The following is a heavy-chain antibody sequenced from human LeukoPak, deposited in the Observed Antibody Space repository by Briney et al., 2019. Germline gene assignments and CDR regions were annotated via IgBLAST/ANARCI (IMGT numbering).Heavy chain of an antibody. CDR1: GFTFGDYA. D-gene: IGHD3-9*01. V-gene: IGHV3-49*04. J-gene: IGHJ4*02. Sequence: GGSLRLSCTASGFTFGDYAMSWVRQAPGKGLVWVGFIRSKAYGGTTEYAASVKGRFTISRDDSKSIAYLQMNSLKTEDTAVYYCTRVYYDILTGTHPSDYWGQGTLVTVSS. CDR3: TRVYYDILTGTHPSDY. CDR2: IRSKAYGGTT.